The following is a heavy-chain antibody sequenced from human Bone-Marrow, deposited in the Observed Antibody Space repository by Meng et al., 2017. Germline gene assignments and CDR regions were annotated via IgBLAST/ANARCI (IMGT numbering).Heavy chain of an antibody. CDR2: INHSGST. CDR1: GGSFSGYY. CDR3: ARGPRRAIAAAGTGYFDL. Sequence: QGQLPQWGAGLLKPSETLSLTGAVYGGSFSGYYWSWIRQPPGKGLEWIGEINHSGSTNYNPSLKSRVTISVDTSKNQFSLKLSSVTAADTAVYYCARGPRRAIAAAGTGYFDLWGRGTLVTVSS. D-gene: IGHD6-13*01. J-gene: IGHJ2*01. V-gene: IGHV4-34*01.